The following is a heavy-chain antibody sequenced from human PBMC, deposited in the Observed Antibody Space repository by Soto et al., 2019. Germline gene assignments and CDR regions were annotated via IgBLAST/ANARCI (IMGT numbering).Heavy chain of an antibody. V-gene: IGHV3-23*01. Sequence: VGSLRLSCAASGCTFSSYAMSWVRQAPGKGLEWVSALSGSGISTYYADTVKGRFTISRDNSRNTLYLQMNSLRAEDTAVYYCATSYDRSCYEDWRQGILVSV. CDR1: GCTFSSYA. CDR2: LSGSGIST. J-gene: IGHJ4*02. D-gene: IGHD3-22*01. CDR3: ATSYDRSCYED.